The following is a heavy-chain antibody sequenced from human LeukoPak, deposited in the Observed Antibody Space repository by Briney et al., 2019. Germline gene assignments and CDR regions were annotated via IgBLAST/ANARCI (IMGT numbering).Heavy chain of an antibody. D-gene: IGHD5-12*01. J-gene: IGHJ4*02. CDR1: GGSLSGYY. CDR2: INHSGST. CDR3: ARGIRDSGYDRPIDY. V-gene: IGHV4-34*01. Sequence: TSETLSLTCAVYGGSLSGYYWSWIRQPPGKGLEWIGEINHSGSTNYNPSLKSRVTISVDTSKNQFSLKLSSVTAADTAVYYCARGIRDSGYDRPIDYWGQGTLVTVSS.